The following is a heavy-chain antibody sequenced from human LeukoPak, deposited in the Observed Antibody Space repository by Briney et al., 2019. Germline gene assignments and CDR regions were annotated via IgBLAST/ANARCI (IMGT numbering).Heavy chain of an antibody. J-gene: IGHJ4*02. Sequence: PGGSLRLSCAASGFTVSSNYMSWVRQAPGKGLEWVSVIYSGGSTYYADSVKGRFTISRDNSKNTLYLQMNSLRAEDTAVYYCASESPHYGDFFDYWGQGTLVTVSS. D-gene: IGHD4-17*01. CDR1: GFTVSSNY. CDR3: ASESPHYGDFFDY. V-gene: IGHV3-66*01. CDR2: IYSGGST.